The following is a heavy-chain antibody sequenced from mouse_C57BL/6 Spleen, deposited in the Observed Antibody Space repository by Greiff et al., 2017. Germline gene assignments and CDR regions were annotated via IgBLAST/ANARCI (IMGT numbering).Heavy chain of an antibody. V-gene: IGHV1-18*01. J-gene: IGHJ2*01. D-gene: IGHD2-10*02. Sequence: VQLQQSGPELVKPGASVKIPCKASGYTFTAYTMDWVKQSHGKSLEWIGDINPYNGDTIYNQKFKGKATLTVDKSSSTAYMELSRLTSDDSAVXYCARTSTVSYYCDYWGQGTTLTVSS. CDR3: ARTSTVSYYCDY. CDR2: INPYNGDT. CDR1: GYTFTAYT.